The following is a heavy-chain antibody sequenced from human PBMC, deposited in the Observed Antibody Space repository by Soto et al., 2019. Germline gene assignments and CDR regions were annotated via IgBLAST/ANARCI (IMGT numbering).Heavy chain of an antibody. Sequence: QVQLVESGGGLVKPGGSLRLSCAASGFTFSDYYMSWIRQAPGKGLEWVSHIGSSGSAIYYADSVKGRFTISRDNANKSLYLHMSSLRVEGTAVYYCARDIAMVALRFDPWGQGTLVTVSS. J-gene: IGHJ5*02. CDR1: GFTFSDYY. CDR3: ARDIAMVALRFDP. D-gene: IGHD5-18*01. CDR2: IGSSGSAI. V-gene: IGHV3-11*01.